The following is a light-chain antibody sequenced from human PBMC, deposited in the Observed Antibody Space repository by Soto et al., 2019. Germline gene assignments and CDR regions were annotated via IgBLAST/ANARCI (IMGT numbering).Light chain of an antibody. Sequence: EIVLTQSPGTLSLSPGERATLSCRASQSVSSNYLAWYQQKPGQAPRLLIFGASSRASGIPDRFSGSRSGADFTLTIGRLEPEDFAVYYCQQYGRSPATFGQGTKVEIK. V-gene: IGKV3-20*01. CDR3: QQYGRSPAT. J-gene: IGKJ1*01. CDR2: GAS. CDR1: QSVSSNY.